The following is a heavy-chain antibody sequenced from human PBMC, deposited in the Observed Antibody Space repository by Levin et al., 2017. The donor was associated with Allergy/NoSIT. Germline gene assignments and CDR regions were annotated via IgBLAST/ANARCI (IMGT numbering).Heavy chain of an antibody. V-gene: IGHV1-2*02. CDR3: ARDLYNDDSVFGY. CDR1: RYIFSDYF. J-gene: IGHJ4*02. Sequence: GESLKISCKASRYIFSDYFIHWVRQAPGQGLEWMGWINPHSGDTKYAQEFQGRVTMTRDTSISAAYMELTRLTSDDTAVYYCARDLYNDDSVFGYWGQGTLVNVFS. D-gene: IGHD3-22*01. CDR2: INPHSGDT.